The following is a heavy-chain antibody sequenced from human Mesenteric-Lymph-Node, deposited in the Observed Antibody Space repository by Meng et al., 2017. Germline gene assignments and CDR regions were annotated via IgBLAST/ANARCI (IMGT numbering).Heavy chain of an antibody. V-gene: IGHV4-4*02. J-gene: IGHJ4*02. D-gene: IGHD6-19*01. CDR1: GGSISSSNW. Sequence: VQLQESGPGRVQPLGTRPLPCAVSGGSISSSNWWSWVRQPPGKGLEWIGEIYHSGSTDYNPSLKSRVTISVDKSKNQFSLNLSSVTAADTAVYYCARVGQWLPIDYWGQGTLVTVSS. CDR2: IYHSGST. CDR3: ARVGQWLPIDY.